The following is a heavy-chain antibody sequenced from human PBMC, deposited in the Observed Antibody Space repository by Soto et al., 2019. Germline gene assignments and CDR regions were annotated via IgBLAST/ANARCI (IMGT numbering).Heavy chain of an antibody. CDR3: ARERYSSSSYFDY. D-gene: IGHD6-6*01. CDR1: GYTFTGYY. CDR2: INPNSGGT. Sequence: GASVKVSCKASGYTFTGYYMHWVRQAPGQGLEWMGWINPNSGGTNYAQKFQGWVTMTRDTSISTAYMELSRLRSDDTAVYYCARERYSSSSYFDYWGQGTLVTVSS. V-gene: IGHV1-2*04. J-gene: IGHJ4*02.